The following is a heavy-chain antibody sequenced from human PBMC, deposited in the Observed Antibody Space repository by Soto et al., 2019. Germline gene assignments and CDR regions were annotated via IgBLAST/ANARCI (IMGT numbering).Heavy chain of an antibody. CDR3: ARGGLLWFGESRYWFDP. V-gene: IGHV4-34*01. CDR2: INHSGST. D-gene: IGHD3-10*01. Sequence: GGSFSGYYWSWIRQPPGKGLEWIGEINHSGSTNYNPSLKSRVTISVDTSKNQFSLKLSSVTAADTAVYYCARGGLLWFGESRYWFDPWGQGTLVTVSS. CDR1: GGSFSGYY. J-gene: IGHJ5*02.